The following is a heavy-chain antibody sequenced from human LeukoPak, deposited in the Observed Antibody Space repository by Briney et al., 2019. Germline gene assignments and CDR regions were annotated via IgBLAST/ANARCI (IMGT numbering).Heavy chain of an antibody. J-gene: IGHJ3*02. CDR3: ARDGGTIRIAADWGAFDI. V-gene: IGHV1-69*04. CDR2: IIPILGIA. CDR1: GGTFSSYA. Sequence: SVKVSCKASGGTFSSYAISWVRQAPGQGLEWMGRIIPILGIANYAQKFQGRVTITADESTSTAYMELSSLRSEDTAVYYCARDGGTIRIAADWGAFDIWGQGTMVTVSS. D-gene: IGHD6-13*01.